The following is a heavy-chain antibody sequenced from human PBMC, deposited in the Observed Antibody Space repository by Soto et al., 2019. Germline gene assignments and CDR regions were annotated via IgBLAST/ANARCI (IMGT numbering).Heavy chain of an antibody. CDR3: ARVTGRYYYGMDV. CDR1: GGSFSGYY. Sequence: QVQLQQWGAGLLKPSETLSLTCAVYGGSFSGYYWSWIRQPPGKGLEWIGEINHSGSTNYNPSLKSRVPXSXDXXKNQFSLQLSSVTAADTAVYYCARVTGRYYYGMDVWGQGTTVTVSS. CDR2: INHSGST. V-gene: IGHV4-34*01. J-gene: IGHJ6*02.